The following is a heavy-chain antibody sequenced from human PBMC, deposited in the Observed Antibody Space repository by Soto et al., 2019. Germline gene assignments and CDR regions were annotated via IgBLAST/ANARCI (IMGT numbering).Heavy chain of an antibody. Sequence: QVQLQESGPGLVKPSETLSLTCTVSGGSISSYYWSWIRQPPGKGLEWIGYIYSSGSTNNNPSPKSRVTISVDTSKNQFSLKLSSVPAADTAVYYCATNYGSGSYYTPFDYWGQGTLVTVSS. CDR2: IYSSGST. J-gene: IGHJ4*02. CDR1: GGSISSYY. D-gene: IGHD3-10*01. CDR3: ATNYGSGSYYTPFDY. V-gene: IGHV4-59*01.